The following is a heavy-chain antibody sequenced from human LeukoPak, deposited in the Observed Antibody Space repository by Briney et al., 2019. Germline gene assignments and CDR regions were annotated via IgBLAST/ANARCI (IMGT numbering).Heavy chain of an antibody. CDR2: ISSSSSYV. V-gene: IGHV3-21*04. J-gene: IGHJ4*02. Sequence: PGGSLRLSCAASGFTFSSYAMHWVRQAPGKGLEWVSSISSSSSYVYYADSVKGRFTISRDNFKNTLYLQMNSLRAEDTAVYYCAKEPMYSSSRIHFDYWGQGTLVTVSS. CDR3: AKEPMYSSSRIHFDY. CDR1: GFTFSSYA. D-gene: IGHD6-13*01.